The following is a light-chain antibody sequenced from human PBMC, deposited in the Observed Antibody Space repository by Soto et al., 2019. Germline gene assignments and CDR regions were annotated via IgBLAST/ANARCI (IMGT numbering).Light chain of an antibody. J-gene: IGLJ2*01. Sequence: SYEPTQPPSVSVAPGQTARITCGGDNIGSKNVHWYQQTPGQAPVLVVYDDSDRPSGIPERFSGSNSESTATLTISRVEAGDEADYYCHVWDRRSHDVVFGGGTKLTVL. CDR1: NIGSKN. V-gene: IGLV3-21*02. CDR3: HVWDRRSHDVV. CDR2: DDS.